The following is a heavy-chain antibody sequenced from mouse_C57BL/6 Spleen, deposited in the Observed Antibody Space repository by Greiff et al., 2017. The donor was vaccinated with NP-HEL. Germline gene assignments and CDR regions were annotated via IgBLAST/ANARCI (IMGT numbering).Heavy chain of an antibody. D-gene: IGHD2-3*01. J-gene: IGHJ3*01. Sequence: VQLQQSGAELVRPGASVKLSCTASGFNIKDDYMHWVKQRPEQGLEWIGWIDPENGDTEYASKFQGKATITADTSSNTAYLQLSSLTSEDTAVYYCTTGDGCRFAYWGQGTLVTVSA. CDR1: GFNIKDDY. CDR2: IDPENGDT. CDR3: TTGDGCRFAY. V-gene: IGHV14-4*01.